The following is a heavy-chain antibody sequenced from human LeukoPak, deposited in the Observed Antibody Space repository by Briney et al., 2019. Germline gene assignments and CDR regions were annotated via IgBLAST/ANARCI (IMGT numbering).Heavy chain of an antibody. CDR1: GGSISSGGYY. V-gene: IGHV4-30-2*01. J-gene: IGHJ4*02. Sequence: SQTLSLTCTVSGGSISSGGYYWSWIRQPPGKGLEWIGYIYHSGSTYYNPSLKSRVTISVDTSKNQFSLKLSSVTAADTAVYYCASFRYSGYEDYFDYWGQGTLVTVSS. CDR3: ASFRYSGYEDYFDY. CDR2: IYHSGST. D-gene: IGHD5-12*01.